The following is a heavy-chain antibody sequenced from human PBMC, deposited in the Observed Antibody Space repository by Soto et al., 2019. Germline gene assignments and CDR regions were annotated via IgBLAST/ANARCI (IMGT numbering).Heavy chain of an antibody. CDR3: AKEGYCSSTSCYKNYFDY. CDR1: GFTFSSYA. CDR2: ISGSGGST. V-gene: IGHV3-23*01. Sequence: EVQLLESGGGLVQPGGSLRLSCAASGFTFSSYAMSWVRQAPGKGLEWVSAISGSGGSTYYADSVKGRFTISRDNYKNTLYLQMNSLRAEDTAVYYCAKEGYCSSTSCYKNYFDYWGQGTLVTVSS. J-gene: IGHJ4*02. D-gene: IGHD2-2*02.